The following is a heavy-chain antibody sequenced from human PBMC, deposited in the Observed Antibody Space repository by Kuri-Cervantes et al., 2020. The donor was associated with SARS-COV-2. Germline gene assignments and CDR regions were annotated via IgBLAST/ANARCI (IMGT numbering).Heavy chain of an antibody. Sequence: GESLKISCAASGFTFSSYEMNWVRQAPGKGLEWVSYISSSGSTIYYADSVKGRFTISRDNAKNSLYLQMNSLRAEDTAVYYCARDLSQYGDPGFDFWGQGTLVTVSS. J-gene: IGHJ4*02. D-gene: IGHD4-17*01. CDR2: ISSSGSTI. CDR1: GFTFSSYE. V-gene: IGHV3-48*03. CDR3: ARDLSQYGDPGFDF.